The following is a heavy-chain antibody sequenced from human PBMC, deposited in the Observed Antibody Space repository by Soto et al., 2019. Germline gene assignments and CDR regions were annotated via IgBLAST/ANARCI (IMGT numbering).Heavy chain of an antibody. CDR1: GGSISSYY. CDR2: IYYSGST. V-gene: IGHV4-59*01. Sequence: PSEALSLTCTVSGGSISSYYWSWIRQPPGKGLEWIGYIYYSGSTNYNPSLKSRVTISVDTSKNQFSLKLSSVTAADTAVYYCARVPKGKSYYYGMDVWGQGTTVTVSS. J-gene: IGHJ6*02. CDR3: ARVPKGKSYYYGMDV.